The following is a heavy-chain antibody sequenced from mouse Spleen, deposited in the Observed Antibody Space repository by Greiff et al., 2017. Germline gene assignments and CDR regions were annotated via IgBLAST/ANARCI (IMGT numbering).Heavy chain of an antibody. D-gene: IGHD1-1*01. Sequence: EVKVVESGGGLVQPGGSLKLSCATSGFTFSDYYMYWVRQTPEKRLEWVAYISNGGGSTYYPDTVKGRFTISRDNAKNTLYLQMSRLKSEDTAMYYCASPIYYYGSSPAWFAYWGQGTLVTVSA. J-gene: IGHJ3*01. CDR3: ASPIYYYGSSPAWFAY. V-gene: IGHV5-12*02. CDR1: GFTFSDYY. CDR2: ISNGGGST.